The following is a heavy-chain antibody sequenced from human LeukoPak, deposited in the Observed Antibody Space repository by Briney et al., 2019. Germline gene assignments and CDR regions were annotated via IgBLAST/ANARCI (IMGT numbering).Heavy chain of an antibody. CDR1: NDYISDYY. CDR3: ARQGSDSYFDS. J-gene: IGHJ4*02. Sequence: SETLSLTCTVSNDYISDYYWSWIRQPAGQGLEWIGRVSKFGYTNYNPSLKSRVTMSVQTSKNQFSLKLNSVTAADTAVYYCARQGSDSYFDSWGLGTLVTVSS. D-gene: IGHD3-22*01. CDR2: VSKFGYT. V-gene: IGHV4-4*07.